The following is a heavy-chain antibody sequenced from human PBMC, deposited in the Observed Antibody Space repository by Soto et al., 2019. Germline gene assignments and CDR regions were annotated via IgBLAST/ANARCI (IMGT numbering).Heavy chain of an antibody. CDR1: GFTFSSYG. V-gene: IGHV3-30*18. CDR3: AKTLRYFDWLTRVAFEI. J-gene: IGHJ3*02. D-gene: IGHD3-9*01. Sequence: QVQLVESGGGVVQPGRSLRLSCAASGFTFSSYGMHWVRQDPGQGLAWVAVISYDGSNKYYADSVKGRFTISRDNSKHKLYLQMNGLRAEDTAVYYCAKTLRYFDWLTRVAFEIWGQGTMVTVSS. CDR2: ISYDGSNK.